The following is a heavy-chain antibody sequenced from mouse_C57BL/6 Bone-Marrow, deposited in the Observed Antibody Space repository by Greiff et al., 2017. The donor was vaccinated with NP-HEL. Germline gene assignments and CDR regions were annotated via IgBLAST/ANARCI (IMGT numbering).Heavy chain of an antibody. CDR2: IYPGSGNT. D-gene: IGHD1-1*01. Sequence: VQLQQSGAELVRPGASVKLSCKASGYTFTDYYINWVKQRPGQGLEWIARIYPGSGNTYYNEKFKGKATLTAEKSSSTAYMQLSSLTSEDSAVYFCAREDYYGSRGDDYWGQGTTLTVSS. CDR1: GYTFTDYY. CDR3: AREDYYGSRGDDY. V-gene: IGHV1-76*01. J-gene: IGHJ2*01.